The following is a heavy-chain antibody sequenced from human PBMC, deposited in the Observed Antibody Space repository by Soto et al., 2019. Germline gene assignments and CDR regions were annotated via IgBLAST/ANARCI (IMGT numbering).Heavy chain of an antibody. D-gene: IGHD3-16*02. CDR2: ISAYNGNT. V-gene: IGHV1-18*01. J-gene: IGHJ3*02. Sequence: ASVTVSCQASGSTFTSYGISWVRQAPGQGLEWMGWISAYNGNTNYAQKLQGRVTMTTDTSTSTAYMELRSLRSDDTAVYYCARDLGDYIWGSYRPSPYDAFDIWGQGTMVTVSS. CDR3: ARDLGDYIWGSYRPSPYDAFDI. CDR1: GSTFTSYG.